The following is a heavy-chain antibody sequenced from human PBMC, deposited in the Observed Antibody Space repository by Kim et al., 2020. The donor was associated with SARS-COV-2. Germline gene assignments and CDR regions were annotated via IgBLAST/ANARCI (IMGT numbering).Heavy chain of an antibody. CDR3: ASCFTDPSCREKTDSGWDHDY. Sequence: GGSLRLSCAASGFTFSSYSMNWVRQAPGKGLEWVSSISSSSSYIYYADSVKGRFTISRDNAKNSLYLQMNSLRAEDTAVYYCASCFTDPSCREKTDSGWDHDYWGQGTLVTVSS. V-gene: IGHV3-21*01. CDR2: ISSSSSYI. J-gene: IGHJ4*02. CDR1: GFTFSSYS. D-gene: IGHD6-19*01.